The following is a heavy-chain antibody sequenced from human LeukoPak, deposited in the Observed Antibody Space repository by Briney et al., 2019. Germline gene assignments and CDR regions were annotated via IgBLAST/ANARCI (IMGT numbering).Heavy chain of an antibody. D-gene: IGHD2-15*01. CDR3: ARYGVVIASTFYYMDV. CDR1: GDSASNYY. Sequence: SETLSLTCTVSGDSASNYYWSWIRQSPGKGLERIAFMHPGGTTKYSPSIMSRFAMSVDTSNNHFSLTLTTLTAADTAVYYCARYGVVIASTFYYMDVWGKGTAVTVSS. J-gene: IGHJ6*03. V-gene: IGHV4-59*02. CDR2: MHPGGTT.